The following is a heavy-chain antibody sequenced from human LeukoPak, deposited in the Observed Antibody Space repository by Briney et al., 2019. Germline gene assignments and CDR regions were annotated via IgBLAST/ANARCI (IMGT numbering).Heavy chain of an antibody. J-gene: IGHJ3*02. V-gene: IGHV1-46*01. Sequence: ASVKVSCKASGYTFTSYYMHWVRQAPGQGLEWMGIINPSGGSTSYAQKFQGRVTMTRDMSTSTVYMELSSLRSEDTAVYYFARDYETGGYYDSSGYYPGAFDIWGQGTMVTVSS. CDR3: ARDYETGGYYDSSGYYPGAFDI. CDR1: GYTFTSYY. CDR2: INPSGGST. D-gene: IGHD3-22*01.